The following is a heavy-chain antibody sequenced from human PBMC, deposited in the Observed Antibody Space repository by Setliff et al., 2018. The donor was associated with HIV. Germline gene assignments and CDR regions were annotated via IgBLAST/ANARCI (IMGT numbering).Heavy chain of an antibody. Sequence: PSETLSLTCAVYGAPFNGYYWAWIRQSPAKGLEWIGEIYHSGSTNYNPSLKSRVTISVDKSKNQFSLKLSSVTAADTAVYYCARGWEYSGAFDIWGQGTMVTVSS. D-gene: IGHD1-26*01. CDR1: GAPFNGYY. J-gene: IGHJ3*02. CDR3: ARGWEYSGAFDI. CDR2: IYHSGST. V-gene: IGHV4-34*01.